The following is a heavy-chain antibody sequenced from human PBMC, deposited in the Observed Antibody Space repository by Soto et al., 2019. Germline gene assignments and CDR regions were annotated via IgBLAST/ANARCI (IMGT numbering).Heavy chain of an antibody. CDR1: GYTFTGYY. V-gene: IGHV1-2*02. CDR3: ARVKIAAAGINLDY. Sequence: ASVKVSCKASGYTFTGYYMHWVRQAPGQGLEWMGWINPNSGGTNYAQKFQGRVTMTRDTSISTAYMELSRLRSDDTAVYYCARVKIAAAGINLDYWGQGPPVTFSS. J-gene: IGHJ4*02. CDR2: INPNSGGT. D-gene: IGHD6-13*01.